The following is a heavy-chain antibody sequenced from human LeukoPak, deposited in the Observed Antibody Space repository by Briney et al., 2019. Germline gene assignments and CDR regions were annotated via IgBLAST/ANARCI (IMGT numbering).Heavy chain of an antibody. CDR3: AKDRAPGLYCSSTTCHWGDFDY. V-gene: IGHV3-30*18. Sequence: GGSLRLSCAASGFTFSSYGMHWVRQAPGTGLEWVAVISYDGSNKYFADSVKGRFTISRDNSKNTLYLQMNSLRAEDTAVYYCAKDRAPGLYCSSTTCHWGDFDYWGQGTLVTVSS. CDR1: GFTFSSYG. D-gene: IGHD2-2*01. CDR2: ISYDGSNK. J-gene: IGHJ4*02.